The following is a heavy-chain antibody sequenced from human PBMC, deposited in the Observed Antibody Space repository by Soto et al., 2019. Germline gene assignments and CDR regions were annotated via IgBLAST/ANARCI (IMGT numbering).Heavy chain of an antibody. CDR1: GFPFSYYV. CDR2: ISGGGSNT. V-gene: IGHV3-23*01. Sequence: SLRLSCAASGFPFSYYVMSWVRQAQGKGLGWVSGISGGGSNTFYADSVKGRFTISRDNSKNTLLLQMNSLEAEDTAVYYCAKDSNKYSSSLRGRYFDYWGQGIGVTVSS. D-gene: IGHD4-4*01. J-gene: IGHJ4*02. CDR3: AKDSNKYSSSLRGRYFDY.